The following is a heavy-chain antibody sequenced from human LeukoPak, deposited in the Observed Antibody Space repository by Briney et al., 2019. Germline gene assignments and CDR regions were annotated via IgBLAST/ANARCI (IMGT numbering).Heavy chain of an antibody. Sequence: GGSLRLSCAASGFTFSGSPILWVRQASGKGLEWVGRIRSKADNYATAYAASVQGRCTISRDDSKSTAYLQLNSLKTEDTAVYYCTQSNYWGQGALVTVSS. V-gene: IGHV3-73*01. CDR1: GFTFSGSP. CDR2: IRSKADNYAT. J-gene: IGHJ4*02. CDR3: TQSNY.